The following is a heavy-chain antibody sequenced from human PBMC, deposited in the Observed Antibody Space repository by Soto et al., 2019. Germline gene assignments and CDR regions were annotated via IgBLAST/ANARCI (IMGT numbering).Heavy chain of an antibody. CDR3: AKDLDDYSWFDP. V-gene: IGHV3-23*01. CDR1: GFSFRKYA. J-gene: IGHJ5*02. D-gene: IGHD4-4*01. CDR2: ISGSGGSGRG. Sequence: PGGSLRLSCVGSGFSFRKYAMNWVRQAPGKGLEWVSGISGSGGSGRGFYADPVKGRFTISRDNSKNTLYLEMNSLRAEDTAVYYCAKDLDDYSWFDPWGQGIPVTVSS.